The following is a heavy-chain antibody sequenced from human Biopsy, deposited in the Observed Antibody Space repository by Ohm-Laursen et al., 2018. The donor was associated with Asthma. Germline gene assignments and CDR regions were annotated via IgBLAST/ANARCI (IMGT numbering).Heavy chain of an antibody. D-gene: IGHD3-9*01. J-gene: IGHJ3*01. V-gene: IGHV1-3*01. Sequence: SSVKISCKASGYTFIHFAIHWVRQTPGQRLEWMGWINAGDGNTKYSQKFQGRVTITRDTSASTAYMDLRSLRSEDTAMYYCARTYYDFLTGQVNDAFALWGQGTMVTVSS. CDR1: GYTFIHFA. CDR2: INAGDGNT. CDR3: ARTYYDFLTGQVNDAFAL.